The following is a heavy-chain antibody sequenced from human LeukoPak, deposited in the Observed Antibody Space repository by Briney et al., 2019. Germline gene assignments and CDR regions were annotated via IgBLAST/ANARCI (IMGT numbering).Heavy chain of an antibody. D-gene: IGHD5-24*01. Sequence: PSQTLSLTCAISGDSVSSNSAAWNWIRHSPSRGLEWLGRTYYRSKWYNNYAISVKSRLTINPDTSENQFSLQLNSVTPDDTAVYYCARDRERRLQSINYFDYWGQGTLVTVSS. CDR2: TYYRSKWYN. J-gene: IGHJ4*02. CDR1: GDSVSSNSAA. CDR3: ARDRERRLQSINYFDY. V-gene: IGHV6-1*01.